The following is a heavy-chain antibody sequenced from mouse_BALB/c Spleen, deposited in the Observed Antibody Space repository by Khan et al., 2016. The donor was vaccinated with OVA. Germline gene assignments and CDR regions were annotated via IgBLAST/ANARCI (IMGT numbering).Heavy chain of an antibody. J-gene: IGHJ2*01. V-gene: IGHV5-17*02. CDR2: ISSGSSTI. CDR3: AIDSNFDY. CDR1: GFTFSRFG. Sequence: EVELVESGGGLVQPGGFRKLSCAASGFTFSRFGMHWVRPAPEKGLEWVAYISSGSSTIYYGDTVQGRFPISRDNLKNTLLLQMTSVRSEDTAIYYCAIDSNFDYWGKGTTLTVSS.